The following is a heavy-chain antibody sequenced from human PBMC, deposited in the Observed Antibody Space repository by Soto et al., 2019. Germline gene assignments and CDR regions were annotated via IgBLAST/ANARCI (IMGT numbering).Heavy chain of an antibody. Sequence: SATLSLTCTVSGVSVSSDTHYWSWIRQPPGKRLEWIGFIYSSGSTNYNPSLKSRVTMSVDTSKNQFSLKLRSVIVADTAVYHCARFVRSCSGTTCYTRADVWGQGTTVTVSS. CDR1: GVSVSSDTHY. CDR2: IYSSGST. CDR3: ARFVRSCSGTTCYTRADV. J-gene: IGHJ6*02. V-gene: IGHV4-61*01. D-gene: IGHD2-2*02.